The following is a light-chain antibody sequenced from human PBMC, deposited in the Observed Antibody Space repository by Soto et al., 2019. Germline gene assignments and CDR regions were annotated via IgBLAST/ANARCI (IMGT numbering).Light chain of an antibody. Sequence: QAVVTQEPSFSGSPGGTITLTCGLTSGAVSTSSYPSWYQQPPGQAPLTLIYSTNTRSSGVPDRFSGSILGNKAALTITGAQADDESDYYCALSLPRGVWEFGGGTKLTVL. V-gene: IGLV8-61*01. CDR2: STN. CDR3: ALSLPRGVWE. J-gene: IGLJ3*02. CDR1: SGAVSTSSY.